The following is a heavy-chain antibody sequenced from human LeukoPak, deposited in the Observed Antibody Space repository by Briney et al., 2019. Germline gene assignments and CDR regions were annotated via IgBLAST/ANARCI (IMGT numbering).Heavy chain of an antibody. D-gene: IGHD3-3*01. Sequence: ASAKVSCKASGYTFTSYYMHWVRQAPGQGLEWMGIINPSGGSTIYAQKFQGRVTMTEDTSTDTAYMELSSLRSEDTAVYYCATGTNYDFWSGYYCDAFDIWGQGTMVTVSS. V-gene: IGHV1-46*01. CDR2: INPSGGST. CDR3: ATGTNYDFWSGYYCDAFDI. CDR1: GYTFTSYY. J-gene: IGHJ3*02.